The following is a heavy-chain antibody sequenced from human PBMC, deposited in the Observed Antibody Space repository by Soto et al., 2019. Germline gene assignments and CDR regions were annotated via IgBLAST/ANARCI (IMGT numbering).Heavy chain of an antibody. V-gene: IGHV3-21*01. D-gene: IGHD3-3*01. CDR3: ARANYDFWSGYSNYYGMDV. CDR2: ISSRSTYI. J-gene: IGHJ6*02. CDR1: GFTFSNYT. Sequence: EVQLVESGGGLVKPGGSLRVPCAPSGFTFSNYTMNWVRQAPGKGLEWVPTISSRSTYIYYADSVKGRFTISRDNARQSLYLQLNSLGAEDTAVYYCARANYDFWSGYSNYYGMDVWGQGTTVTVSS.